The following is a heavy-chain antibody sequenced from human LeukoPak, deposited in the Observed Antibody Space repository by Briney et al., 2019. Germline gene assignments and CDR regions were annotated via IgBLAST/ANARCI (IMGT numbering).Heavy chain of an antibody. CDR2: IYTGGST. Sequence: PSETLSLTCTVSGGSISSYYWSWIRQPAGKGLEWIGRIYTGGSTNYNPSLKSRVTMSVDTSKNQFSLKLSSVTAADTAVYYCARDSVAQQWLVGQYYFDYWGQGTLVTVSS. CDR3: ARDSVAQQWLVGQYYFDY. J-gene: IGHJ4*02. D-gene: IGHD6-19*01. V-gene: IGHV4-4*07. CDR1: GGSISSYY.